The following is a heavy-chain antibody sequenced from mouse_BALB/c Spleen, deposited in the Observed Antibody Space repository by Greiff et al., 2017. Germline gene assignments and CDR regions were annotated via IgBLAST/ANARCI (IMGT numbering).Heavy chain of an antibody. CDR1: GFTFSSYG. Sequence: EVKLVESGGGLVKPGGSLKLSCAASGFTFSSYGMSWVRQTPDKRLEWVATISSGGSYTYYPDSVKGRFTISRDNAKNTLYLQMSSLKSEDTAMYYCASATGFAYWGQGTLVTVSA. J-gene: IGHJ3*01. V-gene: IGHV5-6*03. CDR2: ISSGGSYT. CDR3: ASATGFAY. D-gene: IGHD6-1*01.